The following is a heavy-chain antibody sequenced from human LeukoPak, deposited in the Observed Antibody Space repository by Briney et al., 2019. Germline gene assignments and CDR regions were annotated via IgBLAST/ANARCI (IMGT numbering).Heavy chain of an antibody. Sequence: PSETLSLTCTVSGGSIGTYSWNWIRQPPGKGLEWIGYIYYSGTTNYNPSLKSRVTISVDTSKNQSSLKLSSLTAADTAVYYCARGVYIAAAQYAYWGQGTLVTVSS. V-gene: IGHV4-59*01. CDR3: ARGVYIAAAQYAY. CDR1: GGSIGTYS. J-gene: IGHJ4*02. CDR2: IYYSGTT. D-gene: IGHD6-13*01.